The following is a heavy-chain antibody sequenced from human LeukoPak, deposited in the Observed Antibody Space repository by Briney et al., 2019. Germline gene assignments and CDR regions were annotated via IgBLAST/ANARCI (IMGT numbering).Heavy chain of an antibody. Sequence: ASVKVSCKASGGTFSSYAISWVRQAPGQGLEWMGGIIPIFGTANYAQKFQGRVTITTDESMSTAYMELSSLRSEDTAVYYCARGYSGYDEGLGDFDYWGQGTLVTVSS. J-gene: IGHJ4*02. CDR3: ARGYSGYDEGLGDFDY. D-gene: IGHD5-12*01. CDR2: IIPIFGTA. V-gene: IGHV1-69*05. CDR1: GGTFSSYA.